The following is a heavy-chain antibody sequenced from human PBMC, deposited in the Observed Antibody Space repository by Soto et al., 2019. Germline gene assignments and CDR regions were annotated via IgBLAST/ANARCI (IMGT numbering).Heavy chain of an antibody. D-gene: IGHD3-10*01. CDR3: ARSYYGSGYYYMDV. J-gene: IGHJ6*03. V-gene: IGHV4-39*01. CDR2: IYYSGST. CDR1: GGSISSSSYY. Sequence: ETLSLACTVSGGSISSSSYYWGWIRQPPGKGLEWIGSIYYSGSTYYNPSLKSRVTISVDASKNQFSLKLSSVTAADTAVYYCARSYYGSGYYYMDVWGKGTTVTVSS.